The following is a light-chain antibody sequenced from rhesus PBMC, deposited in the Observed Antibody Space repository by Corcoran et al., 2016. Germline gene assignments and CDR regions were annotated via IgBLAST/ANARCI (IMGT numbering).Light chain of an antibody. Sequence: DIQMTQSPSSLSASVGDRVTITCRARQGITIVLAWYHPKQGETPKLLIYEASHLQSGIPSRFSGSGSGTDFTLTISSLQSEDFATYYCQHYYRTPFPFGPGTKLDIK. CDR2: EAS. CDR3: QHYYRTPFP. V-gene: IGKV1-25*01. J-gene: IGKJ3*01. CDR1: QGITIV.